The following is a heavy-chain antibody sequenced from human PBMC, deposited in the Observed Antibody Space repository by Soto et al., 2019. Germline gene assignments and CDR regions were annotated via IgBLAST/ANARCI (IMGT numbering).Heavy chain of an antibody. CDR3: ARTSSAGLSHCFDF. CDR2: IDWDDAY. J-gene: IGHJ4*02. D-gene: IGHD2-2*01. CDR1: GFSLRTTEMR. Sequence: SGPTLVNPTQTLTLTCTFSGFSLRTTEMRVSWIRQPPGKALEWLARIDWDDAYFYSTSLKTRLTISKDTSKNQVVLTMTNMEPVDTATYYCARTSSAGLSHCFDFWGQGTLVTVSS. V-gene: IGHV2-70*04.